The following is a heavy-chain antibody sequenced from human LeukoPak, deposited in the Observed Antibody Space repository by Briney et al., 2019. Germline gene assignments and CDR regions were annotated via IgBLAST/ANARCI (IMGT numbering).Heavy chain of an antibody. V-gene: IGHV3-21*01. Sequence: GGSLRLSCAASGFTLSRYRMNWVRQATGGGLQGVSSISSSSSYIYYADSVKGRFTISRDNAKNSLYLQMNSLRAEDTAVYYCARADYGDFTFDYWGQGTLVTVSS. CDR3: ARADYGDFTFDY. CDR1: GFTLSRYR. CDR2: ISSSSSYI. D-gene: IGHD4-17*01. J-gene: IGHJ4*02.